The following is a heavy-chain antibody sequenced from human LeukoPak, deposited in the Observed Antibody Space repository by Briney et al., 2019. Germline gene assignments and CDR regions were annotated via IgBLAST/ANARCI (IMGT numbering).Heavy chain of an antibody. CDR1: GFTFSSYA. Sequence: QTGGSLRLSCAASGFTFSSYAMTWVRQAPGKGLEWVGFIRSKAYGGTTEYAASVKGRFTISRDDSKSIAYLQMNSLKSEDTAVYYCTRAPYGSGLGYYGMDVWGKGTTVTVSS. CDR2: IRSKAYGGTT. V-gene: IGHV3-49*04. CDR3: TRAPYGSGLGYYGMDV. D-gene: IGHD3-10*01. J-gene: IGHJ6*04.